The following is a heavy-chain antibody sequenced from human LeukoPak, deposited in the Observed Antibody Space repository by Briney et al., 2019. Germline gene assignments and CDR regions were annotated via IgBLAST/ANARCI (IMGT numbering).Heavy chain of an antibody. V-gene: IGHV4-59*11. CDR2: VYYSGST. Sequence: PSETLSLTCTVSGGPISSRYGSWIRQPPGKGLEWICYVYYSGSTNYNPSFKSRVTISADTSKNQFSLKMTSVTTADTAVYYCAITRVDWYESFHLWGQGILVTVSS. CDR1: GGPISSRY. D-gene: IGHD3-9*01. J-gene: IGHJ1*01. CDR3: AITRVDWYESFHL.